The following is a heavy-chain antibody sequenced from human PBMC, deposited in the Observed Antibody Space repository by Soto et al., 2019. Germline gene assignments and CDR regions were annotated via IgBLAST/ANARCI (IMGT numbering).Heavy chain of an antibody. CDR2: ITTAGDT. Sequence: GGSLRLSCAASGFTFSNYDMHWVRQVTGKGLEWVSGITTAGDTYYPGSVKGRFTISREKAKNSLYLQMNSLSAGDTAVYYCARELHGGSYGLDVWGQGTTVTVSS. CDR1: GFTFSNYD. V-gene: IGHV3-13*01. CDR3: ARELHGGSYGLDV. J-gene: IGHJ6*02.